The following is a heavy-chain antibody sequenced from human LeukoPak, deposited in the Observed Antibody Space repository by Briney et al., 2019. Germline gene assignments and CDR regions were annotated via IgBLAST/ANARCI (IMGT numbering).Heavy chain of an antibody. CDR3: APFPARYFDWLLSY. CDR1: GFTFSSYA. D-gene: IGHD3-9*01. J-gene: IGHJ4*02. CDR2: ISGSGGST. Sequence: GGSLSLSCAASGFTFSSYAMSWARHAPGKGLEWLSSISGSGGSTYYTYSVKARFTISRDNSNNTLYLQMNSLRAEDTAVYYCAPFPARYFDWLLSYWGQGTLVTVSS. V-gene: IGHV3-23*01.